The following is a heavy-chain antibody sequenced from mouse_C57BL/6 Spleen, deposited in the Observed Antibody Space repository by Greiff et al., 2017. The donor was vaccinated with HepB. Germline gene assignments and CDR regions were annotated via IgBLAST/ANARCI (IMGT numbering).Heavy chain of an antibody. Sequence: EVQLQQSGAELVRPGASVKLSCTASGFNIKDDYMHWVKQRPEQGLEWIGWIDPENGDTEYASKFQGKATITADTSSNTAYLQLSSLTSEDTAVYYCTTTTVVARWYFDVWGTGTMVTVSS. CDR3: TTTTVVARWYFDV. CDR2: IDPENGDT. J-gene: IGHJ1*03. V-gene: IGHV14-4*01. CDR1: GFNIKDDY. D-gene: IGHD1-1*01.